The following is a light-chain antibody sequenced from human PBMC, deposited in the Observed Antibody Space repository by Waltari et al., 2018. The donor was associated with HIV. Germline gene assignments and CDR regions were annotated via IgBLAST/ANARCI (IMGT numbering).Light chain of an antibody. J-gene: IGLJ3*02. Sequence: SSELAQDPAVSVALGQTVRITCKGDSVRSYYASWYQQKPGQAPVLVIYGENNRPSGIPDRFSGSRSGNTASLTIAGAQAEDEADYYCNSRDDSGHWFFGGGTKVTVL. CDR3: NSRDDSGHWF. V-gene: IGLV3-19*01. CDR2: GEN. CDR1: SVRSYY.